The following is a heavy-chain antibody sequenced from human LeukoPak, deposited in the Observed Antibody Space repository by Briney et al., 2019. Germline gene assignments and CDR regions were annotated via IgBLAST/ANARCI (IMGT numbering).Heavy chain of an antibody. CDR3: ARGYRRYFDWSCPHFDY. CDR1: GGSFSGYY. J-gene: IGHJ4*02. Sequence: SETLSLTCAVYGGSFSGYYWSWIRQPPWKGLEWIGEINHSGSTNYNPSLKSRVTISVDTSKNQFSLKLSSVTAADTAVYYCARGYRRYFDWSCPHFDYWGQGTLVTVSS. CDR2: INHSGST. V-gene: IGHV4-34*01. D-gene: IGHD3-9*01.